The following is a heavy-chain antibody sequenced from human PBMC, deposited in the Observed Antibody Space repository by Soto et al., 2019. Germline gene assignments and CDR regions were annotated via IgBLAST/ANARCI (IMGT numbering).Heavy chain of an antibody. Sequence: PGGSLRLSCAASGFTFNTYAMNWVRQAPGKGLEWVSTISVSGDSAYFADSVRGRFTISRDNSKNTVYLQMNSLRADDTAMYYCATLHFSGSGSYYCAWFDPWGQGTLVTVSS. V-gene: IGHV3-23*01. CDR2: ISVSGDSA. J-gene: IGHJ5*02. D-gene: IGHD3-10*01. CDR1: GFTFNTYA. CDR3: ATLHFSGSGSYYCAWFDP.